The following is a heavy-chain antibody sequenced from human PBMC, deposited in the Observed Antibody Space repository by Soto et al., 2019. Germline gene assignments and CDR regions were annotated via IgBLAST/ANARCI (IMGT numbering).Heavy chain of an antibody. D-gene: IGHD5-12*01. CDR2: ITPFNGNT. Sequence: SVKVSCKASGYTFTYRYLHWVRQAPGQALEWMGWITPFNGNTNYAQKFQDRGTIIRDRSMSTAYMELSSLRSEDTAMYYCATTLGGCYDSLHCYFDLWSRRTLVIVSA. J-gene: IGHJ2*01. CDR1: GYTFTYRY. CDR3: ATTLGGCYDSLHCYFDL. V-gene: IGHV1-45*02.